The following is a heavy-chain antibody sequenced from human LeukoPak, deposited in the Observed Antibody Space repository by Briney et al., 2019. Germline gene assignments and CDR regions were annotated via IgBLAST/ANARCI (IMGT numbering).Heavy chain of an antibody. V-gene: IGHV3-21*01. CDR3: AREYSGYDYDYYYYMDV. CDR2: ISSSSSYI. J-gene: IGHJ6*03. CDR1: GFTFSSYS. Sequence: PGGSLRLSCAASGFTFSSYSMNWVRQAPGKGLEWVSSISSSSSYIYYADSVKGRFTISRDNAKNSLYLQMNSLRAEDTAVYYCAREYSGYDYDYYYYMDVWGKGTTGTVSS. D-gene: IGHD5-12*01.